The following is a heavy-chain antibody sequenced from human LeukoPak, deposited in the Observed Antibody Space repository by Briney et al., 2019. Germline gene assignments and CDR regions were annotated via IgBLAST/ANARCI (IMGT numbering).Heavy chain of an antibody. CDR2: ISYDGSTK. J-gene: IGHJ4*02. Sequence: GGSLRLSCAASGFTLSTYSMHWVRQAPGKGLEWVAVISYDGSTKYYADSVKGRFTISRDNAKNSLYLQMNSLRAEDTAVYYCARAFPVKTYDYWGQGTLVTVSS. CDR1: GFTLSTYS. V-gene: IGHV3-30-3*01. CDR3: ARAFPVKTYDY.